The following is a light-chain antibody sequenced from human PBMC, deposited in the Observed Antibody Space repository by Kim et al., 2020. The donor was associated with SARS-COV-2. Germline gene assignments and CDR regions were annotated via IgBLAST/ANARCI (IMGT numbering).Light chain of an antibody. CDR2: GAS. CDR1: QSVSSNY. V-gene: IGKV3-20*01. CDR3: QHYSTSPFT. Sequence: EIVLTQSPGTLSLSPGERATLSCRASQSVSSNYLAWYQQKPGQAPRLLFYGASSRATGIPDRFSGSGSGTDFTLTISSLQSEDFAVYYCQHYSTSPFTFGPGTKVDIK. J-gene: IGKJ3*01.